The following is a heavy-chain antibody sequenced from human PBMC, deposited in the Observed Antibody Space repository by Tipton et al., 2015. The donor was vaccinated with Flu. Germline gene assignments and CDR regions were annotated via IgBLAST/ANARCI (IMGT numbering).Heavy chain of an antibody. V-gene: IGHV4-39*07. CDR3: ARRRIAARPYELDWYFDL. CDR2: IYHSGST. CDR1: GGSISSGSYY. J-gene: IGHJ2*01. Sequence: TLSLTCTVSGGSISSGSYYWSWIRQPPGKGLEWIGSIYHSGSTYYNPSLKSRVTISVDTSKNQFSLKLSSVTAADTAVYYCARRRIAARPYELDWYFDLWGRGTLVTVSS. D-gene: IGHD6-6*01.